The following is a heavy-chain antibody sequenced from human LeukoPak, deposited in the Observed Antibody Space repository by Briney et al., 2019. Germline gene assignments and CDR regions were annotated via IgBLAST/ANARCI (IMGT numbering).Heavy chain of an antibody. CDR2: INHSGST. V-gene: IGHV4-34*01. J-gene: IGHJ4*02. CDR3: ARFESGISIDY. Sequence: PSETLSLTCAVYGGSFSGYYWSWIRQPPGKGLEWIGEINHSGSTNYNPSLKSRVTISVDTSKNQFSLKLSSVTAADTAVYYCARFESGISIDYWGQGTLVTVSS. D-gene: IGHD6-13*01. CDR1: GGSFSGYY.